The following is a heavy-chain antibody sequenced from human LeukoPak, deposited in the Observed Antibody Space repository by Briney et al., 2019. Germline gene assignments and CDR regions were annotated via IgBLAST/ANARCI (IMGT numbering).Heavy chain of an antibody. V-gene: IGHV3-53*01. Sequence: GGSLRLSCAASGFTVSSNYMSRVRQAPGKGLEWVSLIYSGGSTYYADSVKGRFTISRDNSKNTLYLQMNSLRAEDTAVYYCATRNDFWSGYWYWGQGTLVTVSS. J-gene: IGHJ4*02. D-gene: IGHD3-3*01. CDR3: ATRNDFWSGYWY. CDR2: IYSGGST. CDR1: GFTVSSNY.